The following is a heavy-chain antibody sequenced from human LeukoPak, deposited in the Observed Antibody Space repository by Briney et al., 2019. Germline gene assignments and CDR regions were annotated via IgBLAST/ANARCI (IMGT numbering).Heavy chain of an antibody. V-gene: IGHV3-74*01. D-gene: IGHD6-13*01. Sequence: GGSLRLSCAASGFTFGSYWMHWVRQAPGKGLVWVSHINTDGSSPTYGDSAKGRFTVSRDNAKNTLFLQMNSLRVEDTAVYYCARGTAATAGIDYWGQGTLVTLSS. CDR1: GFTFGSYW. CDR3: ARGTAATAGIDY. CDR2: INTDGSSP. J-gene: IGHJ4*02.